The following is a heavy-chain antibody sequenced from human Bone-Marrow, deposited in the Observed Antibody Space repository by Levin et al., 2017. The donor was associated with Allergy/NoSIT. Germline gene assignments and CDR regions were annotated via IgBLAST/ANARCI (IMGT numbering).Heavy chain of an antibody. CDR1: GGSISSGGYS. CDR3: ARGRDIRGYSYGGDFDY. CDR2: IYHSGST. Sequence: SETLSLTCAVSGGSISSGGYSWSWIRQPPGKGLEWIGYIYHSGSTYYNPSLKSRVTISVDRSKNQFSLKLSSVTAADTAVYYCARGRDIRGYSYGGDFDYWGQGTLVTVSS. D-gene: IGHD5-18*01. V-gene: IGHV4-30-2*01. J-gene: IGHJ4*02.